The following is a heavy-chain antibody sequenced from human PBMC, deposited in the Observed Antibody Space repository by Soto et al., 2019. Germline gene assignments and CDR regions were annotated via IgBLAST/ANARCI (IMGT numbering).Heavy chain of an antibody. D-gene: IGHD6-19*01. J-gene: IGHJ4*01. CDR3: ARGGDHSSVYY. CDR1: GGSFSGYY. Sequence: QVQLQQWGAGLLKPSETLSLTCAVYGGSFSGYYWSWIRLPRGKGLEWIGEINHSGSTNYNPSLKSRVTISVDTSKIQVSMKLSSVTAADTAVYYCARGGDHSSVYYWGHGTLVTVSS. CDR2: INHSGST. V-gene: IGHV4-34*01.